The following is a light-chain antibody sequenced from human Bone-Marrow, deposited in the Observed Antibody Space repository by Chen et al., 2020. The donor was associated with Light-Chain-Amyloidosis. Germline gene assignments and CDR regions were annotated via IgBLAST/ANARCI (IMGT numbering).Light chain of an antibody. CDR2: GVT. V-gene: IGLV2-23*02. J-gene: IGLJ2*01. Sequence: SALTQPPSVSGSPGHSRTISCTGTSSDIGTYSLVSWYQHPPGKAPKLMIYGVTKRPSGVSDRFSGSRSGNTASLTISGLQAEDEADYYCCSYAGSNTFLFGGGTKLTVL. CDR3: CSYAGSNTFL. CDR1: SSDIGTYSL.